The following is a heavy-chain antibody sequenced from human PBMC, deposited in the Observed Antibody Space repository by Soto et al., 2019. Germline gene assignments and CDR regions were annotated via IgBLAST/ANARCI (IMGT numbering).Heavy chain of an antibody. CDR3: GRDGDRGAAAVY. J-gene: IGHJ4*02. Sequence: QVQLVQPGAEVKKPGASVKVSCKASGYTFSSYGISWLRQAPGQGLEWMGWFSAYNGNTNYAQKLQGRATMTTDTSTSTAYMELRRLRSDDTAVYYCGRDGDRGAAAVYWGQGTLVTVSS. CDR1: GYTFSSYG. CDR2: FSAYNGNT. V-gene: IGHV1-18*01. D-gene: IGHD6-13*01.